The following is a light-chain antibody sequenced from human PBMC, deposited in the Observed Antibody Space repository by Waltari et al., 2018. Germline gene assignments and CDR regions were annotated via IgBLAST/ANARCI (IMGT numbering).Light chain of an antibody. CDR2: DVS. CDR3: SSYRTSTTWV. Sequence: QSALTQPASVSGSPGQSITISCTGTSSDVGDYNYVSWYQQHPGKAPKLMIYDVSKRPSGVSSRFSGSKSGNTASLTISGLQADDEADYYCSSYRTSTTWVFGGGTTLTVL. J-gene: IGLJ3*02. CDR1: SSDVGDYNY. V-gene: IGLV2-14*03.